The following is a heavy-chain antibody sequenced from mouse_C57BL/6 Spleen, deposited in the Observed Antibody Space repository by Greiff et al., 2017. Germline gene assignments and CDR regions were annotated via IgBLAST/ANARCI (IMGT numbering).Heavy chain of an antibody. CDR3: ARSGKGGPYYFDY. Sequence: QVQLHQPGAELVKPGASVKLSCKASGYTFTSYWMHWVKQRPGQGLEWIGMIHPNSGSTNYNEKFKSKATLTVDKSSSTAYMQLSSLTSEDSAVYYCARSGKGGPYYFDYWGQGTTLTVSS. CDR1: GYTFTSYW. CDR2: IHPNSGST. V-gene: IGHV1-64*01. J-gene: IGHJ2*01. D-gene: IGHD3-3*01.